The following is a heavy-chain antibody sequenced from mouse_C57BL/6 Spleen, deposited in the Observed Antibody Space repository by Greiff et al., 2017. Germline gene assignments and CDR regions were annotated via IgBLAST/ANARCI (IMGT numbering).Heavy chain of an antibody. V-gene: IGHV1-82*01. J-gene: IGHJ2*01. CDR1: GYAFSSSW. CDR3: AKGDSNYYVDY. Sequence: QVQLQQSGPELVKPGASVKISCKASGYAFSSSWMNWVKQRPGQGLEWIGRIYPGDGDTNYNGKFKGKATLTADKSSSTAYMQLISLTSEDSAVYFCAKGDSNYYVDYWGQGTTLTVSS. CDR2: IYPGDGDT. D-gene: IGHD2-5*01.